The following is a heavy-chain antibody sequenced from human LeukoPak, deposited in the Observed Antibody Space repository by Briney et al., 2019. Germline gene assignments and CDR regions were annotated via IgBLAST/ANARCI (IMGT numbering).Heavy chain of an antibody. Sequence: GGSLRLSCAASGFTFSSYAMSWVRQAPGKGLEWVSAISGSGGSTYYADSVKDRFTIARDNSKNTLYLQMNSLRVDDTAVYYCAQQLGYCSGGTCYFTYWGQGTLVTVSS. J-gene: IGHJ1*01. V-gene: IGHV3-23*01. CDR2: ISGSGGST. D-gene: IGHD2-15*01. CDR3: AQQLGYCSGGTCYFTY. CDR1: GFTFSSYA.